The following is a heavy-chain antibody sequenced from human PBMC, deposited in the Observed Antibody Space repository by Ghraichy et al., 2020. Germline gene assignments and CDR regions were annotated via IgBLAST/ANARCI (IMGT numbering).Heavy chain of an antibody. CDR3: ARYSVAGSFFGY. J-gene: IGHJ4*02. V-gene: IGHV4-59*08. CDR1: GGSISSYY. D-gene: IGHD2-15*01. CDR2: IYYSGGT. Sequence: SETLSLTCTVSGGSISSYYWSWIRQPPGKGLEWIGYIYYSGGTNYNPSLKSRVTISVDTSKNQFSLKLSSVTAADTAVYYCARYSVAGSFFGYWGQGTLVTVSS.